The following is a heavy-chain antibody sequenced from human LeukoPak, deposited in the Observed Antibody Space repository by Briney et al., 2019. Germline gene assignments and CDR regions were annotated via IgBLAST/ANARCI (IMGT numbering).Heavy chain of an antibody. V-gene: IGHV1-69*13. J-gene: IGHJ4*02. CDR2: IIPIFGTA. CDR1: GGTFSSCA. D-gene: IGHD3-3*01. Sequence: SVKVSCTASGGTFSSCAISWVRQAPGQGLEWMGGIIPIFGTANYAQKFQGRVTITADESTSTAYMWLSSLRSEDTAVYYCARASTYYDFWSGYYFFDYWGQGTLVTVSP. CDR3: ARASTYYDFWSGYYFFDY.